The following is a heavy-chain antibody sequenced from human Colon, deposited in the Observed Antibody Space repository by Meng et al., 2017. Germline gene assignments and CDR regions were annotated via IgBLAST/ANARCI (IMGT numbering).Heavy chain of an antibody. J-gene: IGHJ5*02. Sequence: QVQLQESGPGLVRPSETLCLTWTVAGASVSSDSHYLSWIRQSPGKGLEWIGYIYYTGNTNYNPSLASRVSMSLDTSKNHFSLHLTSVTAADTAIYYCARVNGDFDEAWFDPWGQGTLVTVSS. CDR2: IYYTGNT. CDR1: GASVSSDSHY. CDR3: ARVNGDFDEAWFDP. D-gene: IGHD4-17*01. V-gene: IGHV4-61*03.